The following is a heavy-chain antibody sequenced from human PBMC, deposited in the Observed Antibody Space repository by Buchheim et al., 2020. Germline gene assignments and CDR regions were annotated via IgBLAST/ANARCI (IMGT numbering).Heavy chain of an antibody. CDR3: ARDRYYDFWSGYYTGYYYYGMDV. CDR2: IKQDGSEK. CDR1: GFTFSSYW. Sequence: EVQLVESGGGLVQPGGSLRLSCAASGFTFSSYWMSWVRQAPRKGLEWVANIKQDGSEKYYVDSVKGRFTISRDNDKNSLYLQMNSLRAEDTAVYYCARDRYYDFWSGYYTGYYYYGMDVWGQGTT. D-gene: IGHD3-3*01. J-gene: IGHJ6*02. V-gene: IGHV3-7*04.